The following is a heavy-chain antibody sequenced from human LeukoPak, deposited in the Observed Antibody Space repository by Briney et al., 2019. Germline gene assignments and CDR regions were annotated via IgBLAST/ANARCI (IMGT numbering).Heavy chain of an antibody. CDR1: AFTFSSYA. CDR3: ATSRGQYYYGSVH. D-gene: IGHD3-10*01. J-gene: IGHJ4*02. Sequence: GGSLRLSCAASAFTFSSYAMSWVRQAPGKGLEWVSAISGSGGSTYYADSVKGRFTISRDNSKNTLYLQMNSLRAEDTAVYYCATSRGQYYYGSVHWGQGTLVTVSS. CDR2: ISGSGGST. V-gene: IGHV3-23*01.